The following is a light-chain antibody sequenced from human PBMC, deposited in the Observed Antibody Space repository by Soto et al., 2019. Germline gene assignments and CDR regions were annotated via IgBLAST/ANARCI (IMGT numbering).Light chain of an antibody. J-gene: IGKJ1*01. CDR1: QTVERW. V-gene: IGKV1-5*01. CDR2: DVS. Sequence: DIHITHSPSTLSSSLVDRVIITCRASQTVERWMAWYQQKPGKAPKLLISDVSTLERGVPSRFSGSGSATEVTLTISGLQPDDFATYYCQQYDSYWGTFGQGTKVDIK. CDR3: QQYDSYWGT.